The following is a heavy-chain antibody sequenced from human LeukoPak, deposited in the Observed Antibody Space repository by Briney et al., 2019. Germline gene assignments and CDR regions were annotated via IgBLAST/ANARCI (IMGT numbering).Heavy chain of an antibody. CDR3: AKEAGQDYGALDAFDV. J-gene: IGHJ3*01. CDR1: GFTFSIYS. D-gene: IGHD4-17*01. Sequence: GGSLRLSCAASGFTFSIYSMNWVRQAPGKGLEWVSSIGGSSSSLYYAQSVKGRFTISRDNARNSLHLQMNNLRAEDTAVYYCAKEAGQDYGALDAFDVWGQGTMVTVSS. CDR2: IGGSSSSL. V-gene: IGHV3-21*01.